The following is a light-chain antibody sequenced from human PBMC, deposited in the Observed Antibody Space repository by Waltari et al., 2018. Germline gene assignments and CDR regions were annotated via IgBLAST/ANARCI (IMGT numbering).Light chain of an antibody. CDR3: AAWDDSLVV. CDR1: SSNVGSNT. V-gene: IGLV1-44*01. Sequence: QSVLTQPPSPSGPPGQRVTTSCSGSSSNVGSNTVNCYQHLPGTAPKLLIYSNNQRPSGVPDRFSGSKSGTSASLTISGLQSEDEADYYCAAWDDSLVVFGGGTKLTV. CDR2: SNN. J-gene: IGLJ2*01.